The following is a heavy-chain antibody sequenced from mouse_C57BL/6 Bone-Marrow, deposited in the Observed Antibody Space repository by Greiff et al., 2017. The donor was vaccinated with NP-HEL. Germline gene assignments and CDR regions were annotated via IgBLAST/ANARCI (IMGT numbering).Heavy chain of an antibody. J-gene: IGHJ3*01. CDR2: IYPGSGST. CDR3: ARYPIYYDYGPWFAY. CDR1: GYTFTSYW. V-gene: IGHV1-55*01. D-gene: IGHD2-4*01. Sequence: QVQLQQPGAELVKPGASVKMSCKASGYTFTSYWITWVKQRPGQGLEWIGDIYPGSGSTNYNEKFKSKATLTLDTSSSTAYMQLSSLTSEDSAVYYCARYPIYYDYGPWFAYWGQGTLVTVSA.